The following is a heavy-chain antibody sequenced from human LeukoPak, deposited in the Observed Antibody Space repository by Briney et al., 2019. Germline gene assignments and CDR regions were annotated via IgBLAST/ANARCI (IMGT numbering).Heavy chain of an antibody. CDR3: ARIGSGSYWNRYYFDY. V-gene: IGHV4-59*01. Sequence: SETLSLTCTVSGGSISSYYWSWIRQPPGKGLEWIGYIYYSGSTNYNPSLKSRVTISVDTSKNQFSLKLSSVTAADTAVYYCARIGSGSYWNRYYFDYWGQGTLVTVSS. CDR1: GGSISSYY. D-gene: IGHD3-10*01. CDR2: IYYSGST. J-gene: IGHJ4*02.